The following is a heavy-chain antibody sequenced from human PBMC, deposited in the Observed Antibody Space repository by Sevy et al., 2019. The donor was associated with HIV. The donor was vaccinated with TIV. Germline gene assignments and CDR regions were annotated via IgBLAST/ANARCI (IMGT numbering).Heavy chain of an antibody. CDR2: ISSSSNYI. V-gene: IGHV3-21*01. CDR3: ARVVAYCSGGSCFPGYYYGMDV. J-gene: IGHJ6*02. D-gene: IGHD2-15*01. CDR1: GFTFSSYN. Sequence: GGSLRLSCAASGFTFSSYNMNWVRQAPGKGLEWVSSISSSSNYIYYADSMKGRFTISRDNAKNSLYLQMNSLRAEDTAVYYCARVVAYCSGGSCFPGYYYGMDVWGQGTTVTVS.